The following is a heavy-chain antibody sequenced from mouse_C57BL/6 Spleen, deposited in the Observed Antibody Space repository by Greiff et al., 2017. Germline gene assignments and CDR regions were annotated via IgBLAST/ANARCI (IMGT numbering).Heavy chain of an antibody. Sequence: EVKVVESGGGLVKPGGSLKLSCAASGFTFSDYGMSWVRQAPEKGLEWVAYISSGSSYIYYPDTVKGRFTISRDNAKNTLFLQMTNLRSEDTAMYNCAKPWDKYLGWYFDVWGTGTTVTVSS. J-gene: IGHJ1*03. CDR2: ISSGSSYI. CDR3: AKPWDKYLGWYFDV. V-gene: IGHV5-17*01. CDR1: GFTFSDYG. D-gene: IGHD5-1-1*01.